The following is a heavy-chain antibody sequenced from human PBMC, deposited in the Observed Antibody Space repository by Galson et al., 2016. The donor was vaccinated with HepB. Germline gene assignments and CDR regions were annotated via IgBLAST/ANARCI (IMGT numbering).Heavy chain of an antibody. CDR3: ARHVHYNSPPIGFDS. CDR1: GGSIGSSSLY. V-gene: IGHV4-39*01. D-gene: IGHD1-14*01. Sequence: EPLSLTCSVSGGSIGSSSLYWGWIRQPPGKGLEWIGSMYSSGTTYYNPSLERRVTISVDTSKNQFSLKVKYVTAADTAVYYCARHVHYNSPPIGFDSWGQGTLVTVSS. CDR2: MYSSGTT. J-gene: IGHJ5*01.